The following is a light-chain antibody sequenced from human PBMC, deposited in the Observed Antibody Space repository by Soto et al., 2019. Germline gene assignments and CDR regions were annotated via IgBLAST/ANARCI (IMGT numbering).Light chain of an antibody. CDR1: QTISRW. J-gene: IGKJ5*01. V-gene: IGKV1-5*01. CDR3: HSRA. CDR2: DAS. Sequence: DIQLTQTPSTLSASVGDEFTMTCRASQTISRWLAWYQQKPGRAPKLLIYDASTLESGVPSRFSGSGSETEFTLTISRLQPDDFATYFCHSRAFGQGTRLEIK.